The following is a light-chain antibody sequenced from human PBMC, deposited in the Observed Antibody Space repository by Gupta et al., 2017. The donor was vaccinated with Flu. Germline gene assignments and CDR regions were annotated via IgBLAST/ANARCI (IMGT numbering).Light chain of an antibody. CDR1: QNINNY. Sequence: TQVTPSPSSLSASVGDSVTITCRASQNINNYLNWYQQKPGEAPKLLIYVASSLQSGVPERFSGSGSGTDFTLNISSLQPEDSATYYCQQSEDSPGPFGQGTKVEVK. J-gene: IGKJ1*01. CDR2: VAS. CDR3: QQSEDSPGP. V-gene: IGKV1-39*01.